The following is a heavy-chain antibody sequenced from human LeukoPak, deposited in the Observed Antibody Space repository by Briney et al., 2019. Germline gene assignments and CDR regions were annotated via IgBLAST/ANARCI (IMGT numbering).Heavy chain of an antibody. CDR2: FDPEDGET. CDR3: ARQWLVLEGNLGVFDI. CDR1: GYTLTELS. J-gene: IGHJ3*02. Sequence: ASVKVSFKVSGYTLTELSMHWVRQAPGKGLEWMGGFDPEDGETIYAQKFQGRVTMTEDTSTDTAYMELSSLRSEDTAVYYCARQWLVLEGNLGVFDIWGQGTMVTVSS. V-gene: IGHV1-24*01. D-gene: IGHD6-19*01.